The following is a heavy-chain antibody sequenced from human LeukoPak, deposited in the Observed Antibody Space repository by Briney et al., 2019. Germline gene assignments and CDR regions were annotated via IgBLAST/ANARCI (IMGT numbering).Heavy chain of an antibody. J-gene: IGHJ4*02. Sequence: GGSLRLSCAASRFTFSSYWMHWGRQAPGKGLVWVSRINSDGSNTGYADSVKGRFTISRDNAKNTLYLQMNSLRAEDTAVYYCATDRPHPRNEPTNFDYWGQGTLVTVSS. CDR1: RFTFSSYW. CDR3: ATDRPHPRNEPTNFDY. D-gene: IGHD1-1*01. V-gene: IGHV3-74*01. CDR2: INSDGSNT.